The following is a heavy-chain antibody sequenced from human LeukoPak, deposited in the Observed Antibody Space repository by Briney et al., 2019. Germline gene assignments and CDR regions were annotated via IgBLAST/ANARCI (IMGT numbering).Heavy chain of an antibody. CDR3: ARGARGP. V-gene: IGHV4-34*11. CDR1: GGSFSGYY. Sequence: SETLSLTCAVYGGSFSGYYWSWIRQPPGKGLEWIGYIYYSGSTNYNPSLKSRVTISVDTSKNQFSLKLSSVTAADTAVYYCARGARGPWGQGTLVTVSS. CDR2: IYYSGST. J-gene: IGHJ4*02.